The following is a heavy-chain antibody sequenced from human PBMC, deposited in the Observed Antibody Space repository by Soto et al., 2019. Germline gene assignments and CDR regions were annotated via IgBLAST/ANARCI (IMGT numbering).Heavy chain of an antibody. CDR3: AKRLTTVITVFEC. CDR1: GLTSITYA. J-gene: IGHJ4*02. CDR2: ISGSGGNT. V-gene: IGHV3-23*01. Sequence: SLILSCAASGLTSITYAMSWVRQAPGKWLEWFSGISGSGGNTYYADSVKGRFTISRDNSKNMLYLQMNSLRAEDTAVYYCAKRLTTVITVFECWGQGTLFIVS. D-gene: IGHD4-17*01.